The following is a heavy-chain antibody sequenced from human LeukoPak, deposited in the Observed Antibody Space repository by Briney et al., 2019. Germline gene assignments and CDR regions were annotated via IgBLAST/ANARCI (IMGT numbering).Heavy chain of an antibody. CDR3: ASVLYCGADCYSGRYFFDY. CDR2: IIPIFGTA. Sequence: SVKVSCKASGGTFSSYAISWVRQAPGQGLEWMGGIIPIFGTANYAQKFQGRVTMTRDTSTSTVYMELSSLRSEDTAVYYCASVLYCGADCYSGRYFFDYWGQGTLVTVSS. J-gene: IGHJ4*02. D-gene: IGHD2-21*02. CDR1: GGTFSSYA. V-gene: IGHV1-69*05.